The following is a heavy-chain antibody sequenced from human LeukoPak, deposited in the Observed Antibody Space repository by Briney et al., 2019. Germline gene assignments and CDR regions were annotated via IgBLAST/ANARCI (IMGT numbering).Heavy chain of an antibody. CDR3: VRGVPKTSYYYYYMDV. J-gene: IGHJ6*03. CDR2: ISSSSYI. D-gene: IGHD4-11*01. CDR1: GFTFSSYS. V-gene: IGHV3-21*01. Sequence: GGSLRLSCAASGFTFSSYSMNWVRQAPGKGLEWVSSISSSSYIYYADSVKGRFTISRDNAKNSLYLQMNSLRAEDTAVYYCVRGVPKTSYYYYYMDVWGKGTTVTVSS.